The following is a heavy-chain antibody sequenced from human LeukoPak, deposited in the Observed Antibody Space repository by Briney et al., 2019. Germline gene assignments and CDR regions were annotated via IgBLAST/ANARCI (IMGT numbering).Heavy chain of an antibody. CDR1: GFRFDDYG. CDR3: AKDESTGGFAPGYFYGMGV. D-gene: IGHD3-16*01. J-gene: IGHJ6*02. CDR2: ISWSGTTT. Sequence: GGSLRLSCVVSGFRFDDYGMHWVRQAPGKGLEWVSGISWSGTTTGYADSVKGRFTISRDSAKNSLYLQVDSLRVEDTALYYCAKDESTGGFAPGYFYGMGVWGQGTTVTVSS. V-gene: IGHV3-9*01.